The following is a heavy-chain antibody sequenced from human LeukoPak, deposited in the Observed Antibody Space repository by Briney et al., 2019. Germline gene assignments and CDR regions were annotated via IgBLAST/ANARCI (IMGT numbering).Heavy chain of an antibody. D-gene: IGHD5/OR15-5a*01. CDR2: FDPEDGDT. J-gene: IGHJ4*02. CDR3: ATGVGVYGRVPFDS. CDR1: GYTLTELS. V-gene: IGHV1-24*01. Sequence: ASVKVSCKVSGYTLTELSMHWVRQAPGIGLEWMGGFDPEDGDTIYAQKFQGRVTMTEDTSTDTAYMELSSLRSEDTAVYYCATGVGVYGRVPFDSWGQGTLVTVSS.